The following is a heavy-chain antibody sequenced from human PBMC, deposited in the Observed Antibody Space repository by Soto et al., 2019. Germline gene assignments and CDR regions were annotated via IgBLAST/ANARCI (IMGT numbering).Heavy chain of an antibody. Sequence: GGSLRLSCAASGFTFSVYPMHWVRQAPGEGLQWVAVISYDGSNKYYADSVKGRFTISRDNYKNTLYLQMNSLRVEDTAVYYCAREYRGGWYYFDLWGQGTLVTVSS. V-gene: IGHV3-30-3*01. CDR2: ISYDGSNK. CDR1: GFTFSVYP. D-gene: IGHD6-19*01. CDR3: AREYRGGWYYFDL. J-gene: IGHJ4*02.